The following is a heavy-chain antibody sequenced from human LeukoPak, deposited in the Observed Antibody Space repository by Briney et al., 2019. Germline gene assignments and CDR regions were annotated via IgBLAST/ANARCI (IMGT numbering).Heavy chain of an antibody. J-gene: IGHJ4*02. V-gene: IGHV1-69*06. CDR2: IIPISGTA. CDR3: ARMGYYDYVWGSLSAYYFDY. D-gene: IGHD3-16*01. CDR1: GYTFTGYY. Sequence: SVKVSCKASGYTFTGYYMHWVRQAPGQGLEWMGGIIPISGTANYAQKFQGRVTITADKSTSTAYMELSSLRSEDTAVYYCARMGYYDYVWGSLSAYYFDYWGQGTLVTVSS.